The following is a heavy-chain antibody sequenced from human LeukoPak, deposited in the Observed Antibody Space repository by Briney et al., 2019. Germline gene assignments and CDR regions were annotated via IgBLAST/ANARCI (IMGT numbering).Heavy chain of an antibody. V-gene: IGHV4-59*01. D-gene: IGHD6-13*01. J-gene: IGHJ4*02. CDR1: GGSISSYY. CDR3: ARGGGVAWQQPDFDY. Sequence: SETLSLTCTVSGGSISSYYWSWIRQPPGKGLEWIGYVYYSGSTNYNPSLKSRVTISVDTSKNQFSLKLSSVTAADTAVYYCARGGGVAWQQPDFDYWGQGTLVTVSS. CDR2: VYYSGST.